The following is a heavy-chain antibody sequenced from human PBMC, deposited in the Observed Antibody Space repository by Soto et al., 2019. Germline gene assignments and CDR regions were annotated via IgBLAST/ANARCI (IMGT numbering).Heavy chain of an antibody. Sequence: QVQLVQSGAEVKKPGSSVKVSCKASGGTFSSYSMNWVRQAPGQGLEWMGGIIPIFGTANYAQKFQGRVTLTADESTSTAHMALSSLRTEDTAVYYCARPFQSWPGGWYFDLWGRGTLVTVSS. V-gene: IGHV1-69*01. J-gene: IGHJ2*01. CDR1: GGTFSSYS. CDR3: ARPFQSWPGGWYFDL. CDR2: IIPIFGTA.